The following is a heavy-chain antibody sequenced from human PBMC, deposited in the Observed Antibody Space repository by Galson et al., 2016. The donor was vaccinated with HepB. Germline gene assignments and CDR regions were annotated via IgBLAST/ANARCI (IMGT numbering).Heavy chain of an antibody. CDR2: IYGGGST. V-gene: IGHV3-53*04. J-gene: IGHJ6*02. CDR3: ARPLPNVGYGMDV. D-gene: IGHD2-15*01. Sequence: SLRLSCPASGFTVSTHYMSWVRQAPGKGLEWVSVIYGGGSTNSADSVKGLITISRHNSKNTLYLQMNSLRTEDTAVYYCARPLPNVGYGMDVWGQGTTVTVAS. CDR1: GFTVSTHY.